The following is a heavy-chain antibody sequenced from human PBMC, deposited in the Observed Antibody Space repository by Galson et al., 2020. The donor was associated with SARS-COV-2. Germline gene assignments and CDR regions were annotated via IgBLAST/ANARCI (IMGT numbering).Heavy chain of an antibody. V-gene: IGHV4-38-2*02. Sequence: ASETLSLTCSVPGYLISSGYYWGWNRQPPGKGRKWNANIYYSGNTYYNASLKSRVTISVDTSKNQFSLRLNSVTAADTAVYYCARIGISGDSYFDHWGQGTLVTVSS. CDR1: GYLISSGYY. D-gene: IGHD3-10*01. J-gene: IGHJ4*02. CDR3: ARIGISGDSYFDH. CDR2: IYYSGNT.